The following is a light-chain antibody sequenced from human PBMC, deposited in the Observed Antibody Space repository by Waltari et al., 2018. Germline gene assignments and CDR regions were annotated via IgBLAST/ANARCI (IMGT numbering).Light chain of an antibody. V-gene: IGKV1-5*03. Sequence: DIQMTQSPSTLSASVGDRVTITCRASQSITNWWAWYTQKPGKAPKLLVYRASNLESGVPSRFSGSGSGTEFTLTISSLQPDDFATYYCQQYDNYWTFGQGTKVEIK. J-gene: IGKJ1*01. CDR2: RAS. CDR3: QQYDNYWT. CDR1: QSITNW.